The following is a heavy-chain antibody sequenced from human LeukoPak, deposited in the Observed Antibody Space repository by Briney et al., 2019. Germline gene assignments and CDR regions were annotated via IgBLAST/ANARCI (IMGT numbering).Heavy chain of an antibody. CDR2: IKQDGSVR. Sequence: TGGSLRLSCAPSGFVFSRHWMSWVRQAPGKGPEWVANIKQDGSVRYYVDSVKGRFTISRDNAKNSLYLQMNSLRAEDTAVYYCARDGGHSTDFDYWGQGTLVTVSS. V-gene: IGHV3-7*01. J-gene: IGHJ4*02. CDR3: ARDGGHSTDFDY. CDR1: GFVFSRHW. D-gene: IGHD2/OR15-2a*01.